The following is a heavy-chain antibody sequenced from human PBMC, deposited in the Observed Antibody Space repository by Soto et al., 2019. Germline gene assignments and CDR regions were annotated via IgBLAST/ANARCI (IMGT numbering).Heavy chain of an antibody. Sequence: SVKVSCKASGGSLSTNPISCVRQAPGQGLEWMGGTGSGTGPGNNAQKFQGRLTVTADKSASTAYMELSSLRSEDTAVYYCASRAGAPMGYCGGDCYSGAFDIWGQGTMVTVSS. CDR3: ASRAGAPMGYCGGDCYSGAFDI. D-gene: IGHD2-21*02. V-gene: IGHV1-69*06. CDR2: TGSGTGPG. CDR1: GGSLSTNP. J-gene: IGHJ3*02.